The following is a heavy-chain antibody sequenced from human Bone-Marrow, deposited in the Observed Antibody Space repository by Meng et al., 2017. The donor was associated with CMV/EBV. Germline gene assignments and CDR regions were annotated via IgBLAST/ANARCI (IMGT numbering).Heavy chain of an antibody. J-gene: IGHJ4*02. Sequence: GGSLRLSCAASGFTFDTYGMHWVRQAPGKGLEWVAFIRHDGSNKFYGDSMKGRFTISRDNSKNTLYLQMNSLRAEETAIYYCAKDQLLFGGPNAYFDDWVQGTLVTVSS. CDR3: AKDQLLFGGPNAYFDD. CDR1: GFTFDTYG. CDR2: IRHDGSNK. D-gene: IGHD3-16*01. V-gene: IGHV3-30*02.